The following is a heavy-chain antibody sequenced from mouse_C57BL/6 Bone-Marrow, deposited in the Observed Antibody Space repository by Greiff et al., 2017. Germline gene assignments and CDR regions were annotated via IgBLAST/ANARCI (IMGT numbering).Heavy chain of an antibody. CDR1: GYTFTSYG. D-gene: IGHD4-1*02. CDR3: AQLVLAY. V-gene: IGHV1-81*01. J-gene: IGHJ3*01. CDR2: IYPRSGNT. Sequence: VQLQESGAELARPGASVKLSCKASGYTFTSYGISWVKQRTGQGLEWIGEIYPRSGNTYYNEKFKGKATLTADKSSSTAYMELRSLTSEDSAVYFCAQLVLAYWGQGTLVTVSA.